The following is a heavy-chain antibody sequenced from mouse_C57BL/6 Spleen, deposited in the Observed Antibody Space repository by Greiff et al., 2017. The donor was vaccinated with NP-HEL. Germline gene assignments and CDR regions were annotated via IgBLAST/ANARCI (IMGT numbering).Heavy chain of an antibody. Sequence: VQLQQSGAELVRPGASVKLSCTASGFNIKDDYMHWVKQRPEQGLEWIGWIDPENGDTEYASKFQGKATITSDTSSNTAYLPLRSLTSEDTAVYYCTRGDYYYFDYGGQGTTLTVSS. J-gene: IGHJ2*01. CDR2: IDPENGDT. V-gene: IGHV14-4*01. D-gene: IGHD1-1*01. CDR3: TRGDYYYFDY. CDR1: GFNIKDDY.